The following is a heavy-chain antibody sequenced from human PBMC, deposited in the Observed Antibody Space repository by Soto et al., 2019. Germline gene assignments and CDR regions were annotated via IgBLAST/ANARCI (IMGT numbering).Heavy chain of an antibody. CDR1: GFIFTNYA. D-gene: IGHD5-12*01. V-gene: IGHV3-23*01. CDR2: IGGRGNSA. CDR3: VREGRGSFDF. J-gene: IGHJ3*01. Sequence: PGGSLRLSCAASGFIFTNYAMNWVRQAPGKGLEWVSVIGGRGNSAYYADSVQGRFTISRDKSKNTLSLQMSSRTADDTAIYYCVREGRGSFDFWGRGTMVTVSS.